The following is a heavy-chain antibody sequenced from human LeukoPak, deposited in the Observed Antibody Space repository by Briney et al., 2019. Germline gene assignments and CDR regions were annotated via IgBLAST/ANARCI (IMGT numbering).Heavy chain of an antibody. J-gene: IGHJ4*02. D-gene: IGHD3-22*01. CDR2: IFHSGSS. CDR1: GASISSGGYS. CDR3: ARSTEDYYEDY. V-gene: IGHV4-30-2*01. Sequence: SQTLSLTCAVSGASISSGGYSWTWIRQPPGKGLEWIGYIFHSGSSYYNPSLKSRVTMSVDRSKNQSSLQLSSVTAADTAVYYCARSTEDYYEDYWGQGTLVTVSS.